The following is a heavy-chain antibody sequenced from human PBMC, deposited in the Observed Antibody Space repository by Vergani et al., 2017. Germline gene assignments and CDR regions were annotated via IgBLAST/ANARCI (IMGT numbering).Heavy chain of an antibody. Sequence: QVQLVESGGGVVQPGRSLRLSCAASGFTFSSYGMHWVRQAPGKGLEWVAVISYDGSNKYYADSVKGRFTISRDNSKNTLYLQMNSLRAEDTAVYYCARSYDYGDMFDYGGQGTLVTGSS. D-gene: IGHD4-17*01. CDR1: GFTFSSYG. CDR2: ISYDGSNK. CDR3: ARSYDYGDMFDY. J-gene: IGHJ4*02. V-gene: IGHV3-30*03.